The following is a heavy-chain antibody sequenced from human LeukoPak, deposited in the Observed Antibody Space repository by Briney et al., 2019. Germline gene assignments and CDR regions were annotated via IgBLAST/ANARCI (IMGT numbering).Heavy chain of an antibody. CDR2: ISSSSSYI. J-gene: IGHJ3*02. V-gene: IGHV3-21*01. CDR1: GFTFSSYS. Sequence: GGSLRLSCAASGFTFSSYSMNWVRQAPGKGLERVSSISSSSSYIYYADPVKGRFTISRVNATKSLYLQMNSLRAADTPGYYCARRDAFDSWGQGTMVTVSS. CDR3: ARRDAFDS.